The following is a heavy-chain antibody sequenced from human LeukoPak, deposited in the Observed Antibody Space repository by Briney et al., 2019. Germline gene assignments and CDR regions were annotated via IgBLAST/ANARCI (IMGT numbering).Heavy chain of an antibody. CDR2: ISGGATDT. D-gene: IGHD3-10*02. V-gene: IGHV3-23*01. CDR1: GLTFSSHA. CDR3: ARDLHYYVAMDV. Sequence: GGPLRLSCAASGLTFSSHAMNWVRQAPGRGLEWVSGISGGATDTYYADSVKGRFAISRDNSKSMLFLQLNSLRAEDTALYYCARDLHYYVAMDVWGQGTTVTVSS. J-gene: IGHJ6*02.